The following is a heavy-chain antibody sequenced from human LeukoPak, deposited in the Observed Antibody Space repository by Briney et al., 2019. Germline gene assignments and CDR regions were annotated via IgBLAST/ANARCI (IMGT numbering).Heavy chain of an antibody. V-gene: IGHV3-74*01. CDR1: GYTFSSAW. J-gene: IGHJ4*02. D-gene: IGHD2-2*01. Sequence: GGSLRLSCAGTGYTFSSAWMHWVRQAPGKGLVWVSRINSDGSSTRYADSVRGRFTISRDNAKNTLYLQMNSLRADDTAVYYCARDWYYAIDYWGQGTLVTVSS. CDR2: INSDGSST. CDR3: ARDWYYAIDY.